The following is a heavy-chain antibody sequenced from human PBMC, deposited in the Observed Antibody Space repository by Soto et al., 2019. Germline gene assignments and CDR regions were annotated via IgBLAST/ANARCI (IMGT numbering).Heavy chain of an antibody. V-gene: IGHV3-30*18. CDR1: GFPFSSYG. Sequence: GGSLRLSCAASGFPFSSYGMHLVRQAPGKGLEWVAVISYDGSNKYYADSVKGRFTISRDNSKNTLYLQMNSLRAEDTAVYYCAKDLSQRKKIAVDGNWVDPWGQGNLVTVSS. D-gene: IGHD6-19*01. CDR2: ISYDGSNK. J-gene: IGHJ5*02. CDR3: AKDLSQRKKIAVDGNWVDP.